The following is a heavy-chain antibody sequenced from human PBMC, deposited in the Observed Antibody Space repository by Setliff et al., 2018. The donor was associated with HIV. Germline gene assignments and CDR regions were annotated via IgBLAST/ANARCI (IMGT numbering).Heavy chain of an antibody. V-gene: IGHV4-39*01. CDR1: GGSLSSSNYY. Sequence: SETLSLTCTVSGGSLSSSNYYCGWIRQPPGKGLEWIGSIYYSGNTYYNPSLKSRVTISGDTSKKQLSLKLRAVTAADTAVYYCARCYYNFWSGYPLDYMDVWGKGTTVTV. CDR2: IYYSGNT. J-gene: IGHJ6*03. D-gene: IGHD3-3*01. CDR3: ARCYYNFWSGYPLDYMDV.